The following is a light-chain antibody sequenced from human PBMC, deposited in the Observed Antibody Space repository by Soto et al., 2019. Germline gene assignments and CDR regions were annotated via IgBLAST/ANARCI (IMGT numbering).Light chain of an antibody. V-gene: IGKV3-20*01. CDR3: QQYGSSRST. CDR1: QSVSSSY. Sequence: EIVLTQSPGTLSLSPGERATLSCRASQSVSSSYLAWYQQKPGQAPRLLIYGASSRATGIPDRFSGSGSGTDFTLTISRLEPEDFEVYYCQQYGSSRSTFGQGTKVEIK. J-gene: IGKJ1*01. CDR2: GAS.